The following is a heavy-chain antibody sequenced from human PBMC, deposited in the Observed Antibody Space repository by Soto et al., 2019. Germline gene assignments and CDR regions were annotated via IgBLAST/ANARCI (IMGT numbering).Heavy chain of an antibody. CDR1: GFTFTSFS. CDR2: ISYDGSIE. Sequence: QVQLVESGGGVVQPGRSLKLSCAASGFTFTSFSMQWVRQAPGKGLEWVAVISYDGSIEYYADSVKGRITISRDNSKNTLYLQMYSLRTEDTAVYFCAREWSTSGDLDYWGQGTLVTVSS. CDR3: AREWSTSGDLDY. J-gene: IGHJ4*02. D-gene: IGHD3-10*01. V-gene: IGHV3-30-3*01.